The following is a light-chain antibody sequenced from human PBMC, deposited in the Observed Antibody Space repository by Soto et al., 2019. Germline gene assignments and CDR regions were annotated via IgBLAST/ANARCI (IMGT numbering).Light chain of an antibody. CDR3: QAWDSSTVV. V-gene: IGLV3-1*01. Sequence: SYELTQPPSVSVSPGQTASITCSGDKLGNKYTCWYQQKPGQSPVLVIYQDTKRPSGIPERFSGSHSGNTATLTIRVTQAMDEADYYCQAWDSSTVVFGGGTKLTVL. J-gene: IGLJ2*01. CDR2: QDT. CDR1: KLGNKY.